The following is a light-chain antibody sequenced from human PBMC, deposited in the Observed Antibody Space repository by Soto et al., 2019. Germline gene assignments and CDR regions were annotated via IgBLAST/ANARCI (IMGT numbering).Light chain of an antibody. CDR3: LQYNSYPKT. CDR2: DAS. CDR1: QSVTTF. Sequence: EIVLTQSPVTLSLSPGERATLSCRASQSVTTFLAWYQQKPGQAPRLLIYDASKRATGIPARFSGSGSGTEFTLTISSLQPEDFAIYYCLQYNSYPKTFGQGTNVEIK. J-gene: IGKJ1*01. V-gene: IGKV3-11*01.